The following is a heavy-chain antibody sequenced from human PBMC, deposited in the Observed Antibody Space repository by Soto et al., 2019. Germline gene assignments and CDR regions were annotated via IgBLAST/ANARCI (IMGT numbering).Heavy chain of an antibody. Sequence: GEPLKISCQGSGYSFASSWSGWVRQMPWKELEWMRILYPGDSDTRYSRSFQGQVTISPDNAHRTAYLQWTSLKASDTALYYGARTRAFTLGFYSAGMDVLGRGTTVTVSS. D-gene: IGHD2-15*01. CDR2: LYPGDSDT. J-gene: IGHJ6*02. CDR3: ARTRAFTLGFYSAGMDV. V-gene: IGHV5-51*01. CDR1: GYSFASSW.